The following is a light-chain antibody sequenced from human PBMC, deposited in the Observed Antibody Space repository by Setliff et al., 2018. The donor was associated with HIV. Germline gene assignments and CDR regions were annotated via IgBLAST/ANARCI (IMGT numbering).Light chain of an antibody. CDR2: EVT. V-gene: IGLV2-23*02. CDR3: CSYGSSDTFV. J-gene: IGLJ1*01. Sequence: QSALTQPASVSGSPGQSITISCTGTSSGVGSYNLVSWYQQRPGKAPKLIMYEVTKWPSGISDRFSGSKSGNTASLTISGLQADDEADYYCCSYGSSDTFVFGTGTKVTVL. CDR1: SSGVGSYNL.